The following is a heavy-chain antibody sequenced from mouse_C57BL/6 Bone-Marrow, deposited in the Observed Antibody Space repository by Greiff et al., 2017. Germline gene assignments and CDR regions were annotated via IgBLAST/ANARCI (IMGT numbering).Heavy chain of an antibody. CDR3: SVYYFDY. J-gene: IGHJ2*01. Sequence: EVMLVESGGGLVKPGGSLKLSCAASGFTFSSYAMSWVRQTPEKRLEWVATISDGGSYTYYPDNVKGRFTISRDNAKNNLYLQMSHLKSEDTAMYYCSVYYFDYWGQGTTLTVSS. CDR2: ISDGGSYT. V-gene: IGHV5-4*03. CDR1: GFTFSSYA.